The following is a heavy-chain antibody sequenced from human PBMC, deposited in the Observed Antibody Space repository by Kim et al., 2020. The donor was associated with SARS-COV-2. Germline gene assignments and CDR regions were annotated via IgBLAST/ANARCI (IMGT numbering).Heavy chain of an antibody. J-gene: IGHJ5*02. Sequence: SETLSLTCTVSGGSISSYYWSWIRQPAGKGLEWIGRIYTSGSTNYNPSLKSRVTMSVDTSKNQFSLKLSSVTAADTAVYYCARARAAAGWGDWFDPWGQGTLVTVSS. V-gene: IGHV4-4*07. CDR3: ARARAAAGWGDWFDP. CDR1: GGSISSYY. D-gene: IGHD6-13*01. CDR2: IYTSGST.